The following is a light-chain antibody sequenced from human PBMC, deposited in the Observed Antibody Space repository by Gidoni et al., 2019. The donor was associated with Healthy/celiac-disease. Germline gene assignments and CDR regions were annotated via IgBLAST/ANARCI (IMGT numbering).Light chain of an antibody. Sequence: QSALTQPASVSGSPGQSTTISCTGTSSDVGGYNYVSWYQQPPGKAPKLMIYDVSNRPSGVSNRFSGSKSGNTASLTISGLQAEDEADYYCSSYTSSSTPYVFGTGTKVTVL. CDR2: DVS. J-gene: IGLJ1*01. V-gene: IGLV2-14*01. CDR3: SSYTSSSTPYV. CDR1: SSDVGGYNY.